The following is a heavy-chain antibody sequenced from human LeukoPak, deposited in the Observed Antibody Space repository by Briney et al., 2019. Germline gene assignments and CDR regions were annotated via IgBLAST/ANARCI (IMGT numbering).Heavy chain of an antibody. CDR1: GGSISSYY. CDR2: IYYSGST. D-gene: IGHD5-18*01. V-gene: IGHV4-59*01. Sequence: PSETLSLTCTVSGGSISSYYWSWIRQPPGKGLEWIGYIYYSGSTNYNPSPKSRVTISVDTSKNQFSLKLSSVTAADTAVYYCARDGYVGAFDIWGQGTMVTVSS. J-gene: IGHJ3*02. CDR3: ARDGYVGAFDI.